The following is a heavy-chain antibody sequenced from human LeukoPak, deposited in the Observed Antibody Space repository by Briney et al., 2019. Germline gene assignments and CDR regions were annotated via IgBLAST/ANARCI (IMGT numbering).Heavy chain of an antibody. CDR2: ISSSGSTI. D-gene: IGHD3-9*01. V-gene: IGHV3-48*03. Sequence: GGSLRLSCAASGFTFSSYEMNWVRQAPGKGLEGVSYISSSGSTIYYADSVKGRFTIPRDNANNSLYLQMNSRRAEDTAVYYCARAGRVGRYFDWLHSVSVWFDPWAREPWSPSPQ. J-gene: IGHJ5*02. CDR1: GFTFSSYE. CDR3: ARAGRVGRYFDWLHSVSVWFDP.